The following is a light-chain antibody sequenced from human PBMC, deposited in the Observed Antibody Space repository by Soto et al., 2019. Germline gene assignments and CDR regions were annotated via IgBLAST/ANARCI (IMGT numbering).Light chain of an antibody. CDR1: QSISSY. Sequence: DIQMTQSPSSLSASVGDRVTITCRASQSISSYLNWYQQKPGKAPKLLIYAASSLQSWVPSRFSGSGSGTGFTLTISSLQPEDFAPYYCQQSYSTPPTFGQGKKVEIK. V-gene: IGKV1-39*01. CDR2: AAS. J-gene: IGKJ1*01. CDR3: QQSYSTPPT.